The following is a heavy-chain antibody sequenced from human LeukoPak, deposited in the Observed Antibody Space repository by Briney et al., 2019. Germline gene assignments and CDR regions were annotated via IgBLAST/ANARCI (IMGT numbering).Heavy chain of an antibody. D-gene: IGHD2-21*01. Sequence: PGGSLRLSCAASGFTFSSYGMHWVCQAPGKGLEWVAVISYDGSNKYYADSVKGRFTISRDNSKNTLYLQMNSLRAEDTAVYYCAKDLWSGKGYWGQGTPVTVSS. V-gene: IGHV3-30*18. CDR2: ISYDGSNK. J-gene: IGHJ4*02. CDR3: AKDLWSGKGY. CDR1: GFTFSSYG.